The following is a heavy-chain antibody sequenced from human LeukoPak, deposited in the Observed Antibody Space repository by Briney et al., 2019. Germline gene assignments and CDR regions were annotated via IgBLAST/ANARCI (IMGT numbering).Heavy chain of an antibody. CDR3: ARWDYGDLNFDY. Sequence: ASETLSLTCTVSGGSISSYYWSWIRQPPGKGLEWIGYIYYSGSTNYNPSLKSRVTISVDTSKNQFSLKLSSVTAADTAVYYCARWDYGDLNFDYWGQGTLVTVSS. CDR1: GGSISSYY. J-gene: IGHJ4*02. CDR2: IYYSGST. D-gene: IGHD4-17*01. V-gene: IGHV4-59*01.